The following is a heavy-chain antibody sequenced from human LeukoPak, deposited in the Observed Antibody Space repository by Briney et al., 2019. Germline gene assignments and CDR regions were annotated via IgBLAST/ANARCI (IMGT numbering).Heavy chain of an antibody. CDR2: ISSSTGTI. J-gene: IGHJ3*02. CDR3: VRVGGAFDI. CDR1: GFTFSSYE. Sequence: TGGSLRLSCAASGFTFSSYEMNWVRQAPGKGLEWVSYISSSTGTIYYVDSVKGRFTISRDNAKNSLYLQMNSLRAEDTAIYYCVRVGGAFDIWGQGTMVTVSS. D-gene: IGHD3-16*01. V-gene: IGHV3-48*03.